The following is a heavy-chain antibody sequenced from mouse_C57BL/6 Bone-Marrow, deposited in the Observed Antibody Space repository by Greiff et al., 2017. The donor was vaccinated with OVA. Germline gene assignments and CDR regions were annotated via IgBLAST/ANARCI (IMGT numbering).Heavy chain of an antibody. J-gene: IGHJ2*01. CDR2: IYPGDGDT. CDR1: GYAFSSSW. D-gene: IGHD2-3*01. V-gene: IGHV1-82*01. Sequence: QVQLKESGPELVKPGASVKISCKASGYAFSSSWMNWVKQRPGKGLEWIGRIYPGDGDTNYNGKFKGKATLTADKSSSTAYMQLSSLTYEDSAVYFCARHEDCYYASYFDYWGQGTTLTVSS. CDR3: ARHEDCYYASYFDY.